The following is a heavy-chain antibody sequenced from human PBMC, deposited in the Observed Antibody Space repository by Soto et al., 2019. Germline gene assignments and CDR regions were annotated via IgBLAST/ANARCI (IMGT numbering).Heavy chain of an antibody. J-gene: IGHJ4*02. Sequence: PGGSLRLSCAASGFTFSSYAMHWVRQAPGKGLEWVAVISYDGSNKYYADSVKGRFTISRDNSKNTLYLQMNSLRAEDTAVYYCARDTPLSGYPYGPLDYWGQGTLVTVSS. D-gene: IGHD5-18*01. CDR1: GFTFSSYA. CDR3: ARDTPLSGYPYGPLDY. CDR2: ISYDGSNK. V-gene: IGHV3-30-3*01.